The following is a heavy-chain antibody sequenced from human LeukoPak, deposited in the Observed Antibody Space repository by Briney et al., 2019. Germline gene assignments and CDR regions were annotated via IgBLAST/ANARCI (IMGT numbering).Heavy chain of an antibody. Sequence: PGRSLRLSCAASGFTFSSYGMHWVRQAPGKGLEWVAVISYDGSNKYYADSVKGRFTISRDDSKNTLYLQMNSLRAEDTAVYYCAKDRIMEFDPWGQGTLVTVSS. J-gene: IGHJ5*02. D-gene: IGHD2-8*01. CDR2: ISYDGSNK. CDR3: AKDRIMEFDP. CDR1: GFTFSSYG. V-gene: IGHV3-30*18.